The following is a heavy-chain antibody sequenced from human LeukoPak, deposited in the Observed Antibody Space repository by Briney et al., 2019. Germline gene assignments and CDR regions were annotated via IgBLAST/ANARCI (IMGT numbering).Heavy chain of an antibody. Sequence: PSETLSLTCTVFGGSISSYYWSWIRQPPGKGLEWIGYIYYSGSTNYNPSLKSRVTISVDTSKNQFSLKLSSVTAADTAVYYCARSDSGSRYYYYGMDVWGQGTTVTVSS. CDR2: IYYSGST. D-gene: IGHD3-22*01. CDR3: ARSDSGSRYYYYGMDV. CDR1: GGSISSYY. V-gene: IGHV4-59*01. J-gene: IGHJ6*02.